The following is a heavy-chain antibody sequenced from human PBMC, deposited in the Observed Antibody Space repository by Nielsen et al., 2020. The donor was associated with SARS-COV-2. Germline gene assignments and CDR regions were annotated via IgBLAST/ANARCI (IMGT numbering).Heavy chain of an antibody. CDR1: GGSISSSSYY. J-gene: IGHJ4*02. CDR3: AREPRRAVPLDY. CDR2: IYYSGST. V-gene: IGHV4-39*02. Sequence: SETLSLTCTVSGGSISSSSYYWGWIRQPPGKGLEWIGSIYYSGSTYYNPSLKSRVTISVDTSKNQFSLKLSSVTAADTAVYYCAREPRRAVPLDYWGQGTLVTVSS. D-gene: IGHD6-19*01.